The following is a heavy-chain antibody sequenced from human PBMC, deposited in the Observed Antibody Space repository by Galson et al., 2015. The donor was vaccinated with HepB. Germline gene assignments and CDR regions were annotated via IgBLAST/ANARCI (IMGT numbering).Heavy chain of an antibody. CDR3: ARDLSMIVVVIGYYFDY. J-gene: IGHJ4*02. CDR1: GFTFSSYA. D-gene: IGHD3-22*01. Sequence: SLRLSCAASGFTFSSYAMHWVRQAPGKGLEWVAVISYDGSNKYYADSVKGRFTISRDNSKNTLYLQMNSLRAEDTAVYYCARDLSMIVVVIGYYFDYWGQGTLITVSS. CDR2: ISYDGSNK. V-gene: IGHV3-30-3*01.